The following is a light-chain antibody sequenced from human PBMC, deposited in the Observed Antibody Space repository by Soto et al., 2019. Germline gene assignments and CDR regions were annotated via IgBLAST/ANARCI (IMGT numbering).Light chain of an antibody. CDR2: DNN. V-gene: IGLV1-51*01. Sequence: QSVLTQPPSVSAAPGQKVTTSCSGSSSNIGNNYVSWYQQLPGTVPKLLIYDNNKRPSGIPDRFSGSKSGTSATLGITGLQTGDEADYYCGTWDSSLSSYVFGTGTKLTVL. J-gene: IGLJ1*01. CDR3: GTWDSSLSSYV. CDR1: SSNIGNNY.